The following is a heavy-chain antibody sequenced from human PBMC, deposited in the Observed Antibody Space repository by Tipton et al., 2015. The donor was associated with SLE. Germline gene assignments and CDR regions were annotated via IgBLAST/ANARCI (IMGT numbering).Heavy chain of an antibody. Sequence: LRLSCAVYGGSFSGYYWSWIRQPPGKGLEWIGEINHSGSTNYNPSLKSRVTISVDTSKNQFSLKLSSVTAADTAVYYCARGKRYCSSTSCRYYFDYWGQGTLVTVSS. CDR2: INHSGST. V-gene: IGHV4-34*01. J-gene: IGHJ4*02. D-gene: IGHD2-2*01. CDR3: ARGKRYCSSTSCRYYFDY. CDR1: GGSFSGYY.